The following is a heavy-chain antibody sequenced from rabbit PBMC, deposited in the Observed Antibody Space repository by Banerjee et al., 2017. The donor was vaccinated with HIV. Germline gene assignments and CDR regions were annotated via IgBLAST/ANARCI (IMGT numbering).Heavy chain of an antibody. Sequence: QEQLEESGGGLVKPEGSLTLTCKASGFSFSDRDVMCWVRQAPGKGLEWIACINTATGRAVYASWAKGRFTISKTSSTTVTLQMTSLTAADTATYFCAKSSDGDDMFNLWGQGTLVTVS. D-gene: IGHD1-1*01. CDR1: GFSFSDRDV. V-gene: IGHV1S45*01. CDR2: INTATGRA. CDR3: AKSSDGDDMFNL. J-gene: IGHJ4*01.